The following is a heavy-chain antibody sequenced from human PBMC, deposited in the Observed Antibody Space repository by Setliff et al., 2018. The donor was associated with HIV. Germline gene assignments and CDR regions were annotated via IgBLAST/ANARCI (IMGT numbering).Heavy chain of an antibody. Sequence: TGGSLRLSCAASGLPFSTSWMTWVRQAPGKGLEWIGRIKDKANGEAIDYSGHLKGRFSISREDSKHMTFLEMDDLRVEDTAVYYCTADFLFSWLGIWGQGTVVSVSS. J-gene: IGHJ3*02. CDR2: IKDKANGEAI. CDR3: TADFLFSWLGI. V-gene: IGHV3-15*01. D-gene: IGHD5-12*01. CDR1: GLPFSTSW.